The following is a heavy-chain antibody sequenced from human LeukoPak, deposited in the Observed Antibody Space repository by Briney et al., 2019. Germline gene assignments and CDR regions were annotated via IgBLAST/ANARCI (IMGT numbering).Heavy chain of an antibody. Sequence: GASVKVSCKASGYTFTSYGISWVRQAPGQGLEWMGWISAYNGNTNYAQKLQGRVTMTTDTSTSTAYMELRSLRSDDTAVYYCARSTVTQQWLVSGPYYFDYWGQGTLVTVSS. CDR3: ARSTVTQQWLVSGPYYFDY. D-gene: IGHD6-19*01. J-gene: IGHJ4*02. V-gene: IGHV1-18*01. CDR1: GYTFTSYG. CDR2: ISAYNGNT.